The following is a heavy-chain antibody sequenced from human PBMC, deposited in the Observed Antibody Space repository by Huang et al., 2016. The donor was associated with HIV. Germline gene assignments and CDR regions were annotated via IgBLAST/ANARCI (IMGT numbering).Heavy chain of an antibody. CDR2: FEPEIGET. CDR1: EYTLTALS. CDR3: ATGFDVFFDF. Sequence: QVQLVQSRAEVKKPGASVKVSCKVSEYTLTALSIHWVRQPPGKGLEWRGGFEPEIGETIYAQKFQGRVTMTEDTSTETAVMELSGLRPEDTAVYYGATGFDVFFDFWGQGTLVTVSS. D-gene: IGHD3-9*01. J-gene: IGHJ4*02. V-gene: IGHV1-24*01.